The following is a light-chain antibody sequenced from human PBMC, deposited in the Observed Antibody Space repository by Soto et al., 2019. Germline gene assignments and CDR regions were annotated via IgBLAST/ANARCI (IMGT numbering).Light chain of an antibody. V-gene: IGKV3-15*01. CDR3: QQYSSSPS. J-gene: IGKJ5*01. CDR1: QSVSTN. CDR2: GAS. Sequence: EIVMTQPPTTLSVSPGERATLPCRASQSVSTNLAWYQQKPGQVPSLLIYGASTRASGIPARFSGSGSGTEFTLTIGSLQSEDFAVYYCQQYSSSPSFGQGTRLEIK.